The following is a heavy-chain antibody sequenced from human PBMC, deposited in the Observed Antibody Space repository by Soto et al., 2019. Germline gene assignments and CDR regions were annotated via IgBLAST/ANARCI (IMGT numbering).Heavy chain of an antibody. J-gene: IGHJ4*02. CDR1: GGSFNDYY. V-gene: IGHV4-34*02. D-gene: IGHD3-10*01. Sequence: QVQLQQWGAGLLKPSETLSLTCAVYGGSFNDYYWSWIRQPPGKGLEWIGEINHTGHTNYNPSLKSRVTISVDTSKHQFSLKLSSVTAADTAVYYCARSGHLFDSWGQGILVTVSS. CDR3: ARSGHLFDS. CDR2: INHTGHT.